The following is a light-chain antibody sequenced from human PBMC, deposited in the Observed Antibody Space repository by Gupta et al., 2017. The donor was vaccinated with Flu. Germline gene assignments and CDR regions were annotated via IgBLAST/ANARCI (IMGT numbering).Light chain of an antibody. CDR3: ISYTSRSTYV. Sequence: QSALTQPASVSGPPGQSITISCSGTSSDIGGYKYVSWYQQLPGKAPKLMIYDVNNRPSGISNRFSGSKSGNTASLTISGLQAEDEADYYCISYTSRSTYVFGTGTQVTVL. V-gene: IGLV2-14*03. J-gene: IGLJ1*01. CDR2: DVN. CDR1: SSDIGGYKY.